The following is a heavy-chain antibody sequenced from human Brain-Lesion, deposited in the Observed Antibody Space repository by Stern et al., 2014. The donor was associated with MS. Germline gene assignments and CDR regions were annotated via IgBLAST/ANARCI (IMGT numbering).Heavy chain of an antibody. CDR1: GGSISSGGYY. CDR2: IFNSGST. Sequence: QVQLVESGPGLVKPSQTLSLSCTVSGGSISSGGYYWSWIRPPAGKGLEWIGRIFNSGSTGYNPSLKSRVTISIATSKTRFSRRLNSRTAADTAVYYCARGRVVPGFQYYATDVWGQGTTVIVSS. J-gene: IGHJ6*02. V-gene: IGHV4-61*02. CDR3: ARGRVVPGFQYYATDV. D-gene: IGHD2-2*01.